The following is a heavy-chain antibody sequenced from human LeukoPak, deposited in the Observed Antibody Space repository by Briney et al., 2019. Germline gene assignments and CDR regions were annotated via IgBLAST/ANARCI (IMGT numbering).Heavy chain of an antibody. J-gene: IGHJ4*02. D-gene: IGHD5-18*01. CDR3: ARSTAMVHRFDY. CDR2: ISYDGSNK. CDR1: GFTFSSYA. V-gene: IGHV3-30*04. Sequence: WGSLRLSCAASGFTFSSYAMHWVRQAPGKGLEWVAVISYDGSNKYYADSVKGRFTISRDNSKNTLYLQMNSLRAEDTAVYYCARSTAMVHRFDYWGQGTLVTVSS.